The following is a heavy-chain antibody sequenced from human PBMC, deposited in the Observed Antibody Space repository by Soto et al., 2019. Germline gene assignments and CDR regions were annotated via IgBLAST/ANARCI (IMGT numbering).Heavy chain of an antibody. CDR2: ISGFNGQT. J-gene: IGHJ4*02. V-gene: IGHV1-18*01. D-gene: IGHD3-22*01. Sequence: ASVKVSCKASGNTFASHGFSWVRQAPGQGLEWMGWISGFNGQTNYALKFQGRVTLTTDASTSTAYMELRSLRSDDTAVYYCVRATYFSDSSGYTRCFDYWGQGTLVTVSS. CDR3: VRATYFSDSSGYTRCFDY. CDR1: GNTFASHG.